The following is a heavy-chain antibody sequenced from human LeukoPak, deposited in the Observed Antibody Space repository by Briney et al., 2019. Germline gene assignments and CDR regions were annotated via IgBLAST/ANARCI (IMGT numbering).Heavy chain of an antibody. CDR3: AKRPAAVRGVIPYLDY. Sequence: GGSLRLSCAVSGFMFSSFSMSWVRHVPGKGLEGVSTISAGGSTYYSDSVRGRCTISRENCKNTLFLQMNSLRAEDTAIYYCAKRPAAVRGVIPYLDYWGQGTLVTVSS. D-gene: IGHD3-10*02. CDR1: GFMFSSFS. CDR2: ISAGGST. V-gene: IGHV3-23*01. J-gene: IGHJ4*02.